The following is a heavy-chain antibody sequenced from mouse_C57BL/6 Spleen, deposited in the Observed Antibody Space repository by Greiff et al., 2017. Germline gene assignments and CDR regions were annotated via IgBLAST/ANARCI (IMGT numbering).Heavy chain of an antibody. Sequence: VQLQQSGPELVKPGASVKISCKASGYTFTDYYMNWVKQSHGKSLEWIGEINPNNGGTSYNQKFKGKATLTVDKSSSTAYMELRSLTSEDSAVYDCGRMATVVANDYAMDYWGQGTSVTGSS. CDR2: INPNNGGT. D-gene: IGHD1-1*01. CDR3: GRMATVVANDYAMDY. J-gene: IGHJ4*01. V-gene: IGHV1-26*01. CDR1: GYTFTDYY.